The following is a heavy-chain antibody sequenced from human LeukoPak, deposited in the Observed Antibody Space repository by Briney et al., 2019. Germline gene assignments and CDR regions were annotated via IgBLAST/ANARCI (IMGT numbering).Heavy chain of an antibody. CDR2: ISYDGSNK. CDR1: GFTFSSYA. V-gene: IGHV3-30*04. D-gene: IGHD3-22*01. J-gene: IGHJ4*02. Sequence: GGSLRLSCAASGFTFSSYAMHWVRQAPGKGLEWVAVISYDGSNKYYADSVKGRFTISRDNSKNTLYLQMNSLRAEDTAVYYCAKVYYYDSSGMGFDYWGQGTLVTVSS. CDR3: AKVYYYDSSGMGFDY.